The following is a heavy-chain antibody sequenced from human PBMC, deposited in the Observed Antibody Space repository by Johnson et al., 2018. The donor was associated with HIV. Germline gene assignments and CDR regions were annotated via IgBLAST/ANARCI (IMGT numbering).Heavy chain of an antibody. J-gene: IGHJ3*02. CDR3: ARVRRSFYGGKAADVFDI. Sequence: QVQLVESGGGVVQPGRSLRLSCAASGFTFSSYSMHWVRQAPGKGLEWVAVITYDGSNKYYADYVKGRFTISRDNSKNTLYLQMSSLRVEDTAVYCCARVRRSFYGGKAADVFDIWGQGTMVTVYS. CDR1: GFTFSSYS. D-gene: IGHD4-23*01. V-gene: IGHV3-30-3*01. CDR2: ITYDGSNK.